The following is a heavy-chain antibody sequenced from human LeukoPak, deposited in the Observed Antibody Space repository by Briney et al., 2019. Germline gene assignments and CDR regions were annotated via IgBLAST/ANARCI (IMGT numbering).Heavy chain of an antibody. V-gene: IGHV4-39*01. CDR2: IYYSGST. D-gene: IGHD3-16*02. CDR3: ARQGISYDYIWGSYQGSDY. Sequence: SETLSPTCTISGGSISSSTYYWGWIRQPPGKGLEWIGSIYYSGSTYYNPSLKSRVTISVDTSKNQFSLNLSSVTAADTALYYCARQGISYDYIWGSYQGSDYWGQGTQVTVSS. J-gene: IGHJ4*02. CDR1: GGSISSSTYY.